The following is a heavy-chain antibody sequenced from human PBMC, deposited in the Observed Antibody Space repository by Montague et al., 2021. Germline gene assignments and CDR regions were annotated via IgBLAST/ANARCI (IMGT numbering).Heavy chain of an antibody. CDR1: GFSVNNMF. D-gene: IGHD2-15*01. Sequence: SLRLSCAASGFSVNNMFMTWVRQAPGEGLEWVSTIQSGGYTDYADSVKGRFTITRDNAENFLHLQMNSLRAEDTAVYYCARALVVSASRHYYGLDVWGQGTTVTVSS. J-gene: IGHJ6*02. V-gene: IGHV3-66*01. CDR3: ARALVVSASRHYYGLDV. CDR2: IQSGGYT.